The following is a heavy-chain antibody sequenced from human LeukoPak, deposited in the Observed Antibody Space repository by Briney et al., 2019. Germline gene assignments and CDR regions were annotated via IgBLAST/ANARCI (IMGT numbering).Heavy chain of an antibody. V-gene: IGHV3-9*01. D-gene: IGHD5-18*01. J-gene: IGHJ4*02. CDR3: AKVQGYSYGFFDY. Sequence: GGSLRLSCAASGFTFDDYAMHWVRQAPGKGLEWVSGISWNSGSRGYADSVKGRFTISRDNAKNSLYLQMNSLRAEDTALYYCAKVQGYSYGFFDYWGQGTLVTVSS. CDR1: GFTFDDYA. CDR2: ISWNSGSR.